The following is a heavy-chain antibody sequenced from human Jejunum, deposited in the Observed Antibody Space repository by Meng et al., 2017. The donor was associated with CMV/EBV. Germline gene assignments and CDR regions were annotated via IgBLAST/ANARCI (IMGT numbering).Heavy chain of an antibody. V-gene: IGHV3-21*01. CDR3: VRDNRGGNWQ. CDR2: ITPTGTSV. Sequence: CAGSGFTSSNDTMAWVRQAPGKGLEWVSSITPTGTSVYYADSMRGRFTISRDNAKNSVYLQLNSLRVEDTAMFYCVRDNRGGNWQWGQGTLVTVSS. D-gene: IGHD1-1*01. CDR1: GFTSSNDT. J-gene: IGHJ1*01.